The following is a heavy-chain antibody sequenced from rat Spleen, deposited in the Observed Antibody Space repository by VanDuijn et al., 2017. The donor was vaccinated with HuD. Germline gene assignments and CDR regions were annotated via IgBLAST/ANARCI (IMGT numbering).Heavy chain of an antibody. D-gene: IGHD1-2*01. CDR3: ARQGHYYSSYIPFAY. V-gene: IGHV5S13*01. Sequence: EVHLVESGGGLVQPGRSLKLSCAASGFTFSDYNMAWVRQAPTKGLEWVASITNSGGSTYYRDSVKGRFTISRDNAKNTQYLQMDSLRSEDTATYYCARQGHYYSSYIPFAYWGQGTLVTVSS. CDR2: ITNSGGST. CDR1: GFTFSDYN. J-gene: IGHJ3*01.